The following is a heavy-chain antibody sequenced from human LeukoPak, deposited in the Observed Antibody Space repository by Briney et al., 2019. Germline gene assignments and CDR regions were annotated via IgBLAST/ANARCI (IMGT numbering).Heavy chain of an antibody. CDR3: AKLKDIELGWGIDI. D-gene: IGHD2-8*01. V-gene: IGHV3-23*01. CDR1: GFAFSSYA. J-gene: IGHJ6*02. Sequence: GGSLRLSCAASGFAFSSYAMTWVRQAPGKGLEWVSDISSSGGSTYYADSVKGRFTISRDNSKNTLYVQMNSPRAEDTAIYYCAKLKDIELGWGIDIWGQGTTVTVS. CDR2: ISSSGGST.